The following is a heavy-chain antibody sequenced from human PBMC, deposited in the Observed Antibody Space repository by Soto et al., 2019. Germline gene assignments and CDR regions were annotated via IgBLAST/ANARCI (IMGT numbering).Heavy chain of an antibody. CDR2: IIPILGIT. Sequence: SVKVSCKASGGTFSTYTITWVRQAPGQGLEWMGRIIPILGITNYAQKFQGRVTITADKSASTAYMELSSLKSEDTAIYYCARANYYGSGSYKPDYWGQGTLVTVSS. CDR3: ARANYYGSGSYKPDY. D-gene: IGHD3-10*01. J-gene: IGHJ4*02. V-gene: IGHV1-69*02. CDR1: GGTFSTYT.